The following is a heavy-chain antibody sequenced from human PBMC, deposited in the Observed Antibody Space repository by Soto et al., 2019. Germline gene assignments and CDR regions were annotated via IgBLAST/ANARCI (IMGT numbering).Heavy chain of an antibody. J-gene: IGHJ4*02. V-gene: IGHV1-69*01. CDR3: ARGESGLELGWD. D-gene: IGHD1-7*01. Sequence: QVQLVQSGAEVKKPGSSVKVSCKASGGTFSSYAISWVQQAPGPGLEWKGGIIPIFGTANYEQKFQGRVTITADESTSTAYTELSSLRSEDTAVYYCARGESGLELGWDWGQGTLVTVSS. CDR2: IIPIFGTA. CDR1: GGTFSSYA.